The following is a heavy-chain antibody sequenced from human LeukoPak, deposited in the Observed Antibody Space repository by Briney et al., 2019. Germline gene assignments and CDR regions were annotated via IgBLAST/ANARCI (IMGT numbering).Heavy chain of an antibody. J-gene: IGHJ6*02. CDR3: AKNLYCGGGSCYPSALGMDV. D-gene: IGHD2-15*01. Sequence: GGSLRLSCAASGFTFSNYWMAWVRQAPGKGPEWVSSISSSSSYIYYADSVKGRFTISRDNAKNSLYLQMNSLRAEDTAVYYCAKNLYCGGGSCYPSALGMDVWGQGTTVTVSS. CDR1: GFTFSNYW. V-gene: IGHV3-21*04. CDR2: ISSSSSYI.